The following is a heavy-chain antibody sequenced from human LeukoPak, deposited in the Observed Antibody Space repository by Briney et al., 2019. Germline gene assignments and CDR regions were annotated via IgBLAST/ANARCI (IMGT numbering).Heavy chain of an antibody. CDR1: GYTFTSYG. Sequence: ASVKVSCKASGYTFTSYGISWVRQAPGQGLEWMGGIIPIFGTANYAQKFQGRVTITADESTSTVYMELSSLRSEDTAVYYCARVGAYVETDYWGQGTLVTVSS. D-gene: IGHD5-24*01. CDR3: ARVGAYVETDY. CDR2: IIPIFGTA. V-gene: IGHV1-69*13. J-gene: IGHJ4*02.